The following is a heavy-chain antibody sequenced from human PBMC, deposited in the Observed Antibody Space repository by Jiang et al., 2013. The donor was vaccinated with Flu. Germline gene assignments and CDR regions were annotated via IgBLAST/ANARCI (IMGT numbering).Heavy chain of an antibody. D-gene: IGHD1-1*01. CDR3: ARDATSNTNALAV. CDR2: VYHTGKT. J-gene: IGHJ3*01. V-gene: IGHV4-34*09. Sequence: FTCTVYGRSFSGFYWSWVRQLPGKGLEWIGYVYHTGKTYYNPSLESRVTMSVDTSANQFSLQLISVNAADTAVYYCARDATSNTNALAVWGQGRMVTVSS. CDR1: GRSFSGFY.